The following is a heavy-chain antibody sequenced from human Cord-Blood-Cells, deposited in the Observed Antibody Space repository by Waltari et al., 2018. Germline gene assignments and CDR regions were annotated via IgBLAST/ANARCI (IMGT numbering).Heavy chain of an antibody. CDR3: ARDKGYCSSTSCYVWYFDL. V-gene: IGHV4-4*07. Sequence: QVQLQESGPGLVKPSETLSLTCTVSGGSIRSYYWRWIRQPAGKGLEWIGRIYTSGSTNYNPSLKSRVTMSVDTSKNQFSLKLSSVTAADTAVYYCARDKGYCSSTSCYVWYFDLWGRGTLVTVSS. CDR1: GGSIRSYY. D-gene: IGHD2-2*01. J-gene: IGHJ2*01. CDR2: IYTSGST.